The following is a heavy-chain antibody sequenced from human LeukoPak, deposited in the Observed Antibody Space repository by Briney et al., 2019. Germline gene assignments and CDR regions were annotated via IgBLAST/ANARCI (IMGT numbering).Heavy chain of an antibody. D-gene: IGHD3-3*01. CDR1: GGSISSYY. CDR3: ARRAIFEGPFDY. J-gene: IGHJ4*02. Sequence: SETLSLTCTVSGGSISSYYWSWIRQPPGKGLEWIGYIYYSGSTNYNPSLKSRVTISVDTSKNQFSLKLSSVTAADTAVYYCARRAIFEGPFDYWGQGTLVTVSS. V-gene: IGHV4-59*08. CDR2: IYYSGST.